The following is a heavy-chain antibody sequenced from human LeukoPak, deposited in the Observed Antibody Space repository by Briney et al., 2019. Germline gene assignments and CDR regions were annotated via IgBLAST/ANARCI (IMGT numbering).Heavy chain of an antibody. D-gene: IGHD1-26*01. V-gene: IGHV3-48*01. CDR1: GFTFSSYS. J-gene: IGHJ4*02. Sequence: PGGSLRLSCAASGFTFSSYSMNWVRRAPGKGLEWVSYISSSSSTIYYADSVKGRFTISRDNAKNSLYLQMNSLRAEDTAVYYCARDLARIVGATRVYWGQGTLVTVSS. CDR2: ISSSSSTI. CDR3: ARDLARIVGATRVY.